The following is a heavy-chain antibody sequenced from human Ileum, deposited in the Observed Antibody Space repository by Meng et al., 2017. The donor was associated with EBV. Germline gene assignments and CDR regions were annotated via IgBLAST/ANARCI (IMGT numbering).Heavy chain of an antibody. V-gene: IGHV4-61*01. CDR2: VNHTGAT. D-gene: IGHD1-26*01. Sequence: VQLQASGTGPLTPSDTPSLTCTGSGGSVTSGTYYWSWLRQPPGSRLEFIGYVNHTGATNYNPSLVRRATVSVDTSKSQFSLHLTSVTAADTAVYYCARGYSYSYYFYFDYWGQGILVTVSS. J-gene: IGHJ4*02. CDR1: GGSVTSGTYY. CDR3: ARGYSYSYYFYFDY.